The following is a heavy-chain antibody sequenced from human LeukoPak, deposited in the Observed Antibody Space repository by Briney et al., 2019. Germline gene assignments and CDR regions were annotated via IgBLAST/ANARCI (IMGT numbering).Heavy chain of an antibody. D-gene: IGHD4-17*01. V-gene: IGHV3-30*18. CDR3: AKDRIDPLGDYPLIPQDISY. CDR1: GFTFSSYG. J-gene: IGHJ4*02. Sequence: PGRSLRLSCAASGFTFSSYGMHWVRQAPGKGLEWVALISYVGGNRYYADSVRGRFTVSRDNSKNTLYLQMNRLRADDTAVYYCAKDRIDPLGDYPLIPQDISYWGQGTLVTVSS. CDR2: ISYVGGNR.